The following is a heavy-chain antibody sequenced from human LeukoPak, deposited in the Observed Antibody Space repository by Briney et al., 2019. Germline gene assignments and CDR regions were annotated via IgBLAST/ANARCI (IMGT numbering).Heavy chain of an antibody. CDR1: GGSFSGYY. Sequence: SETLSLTCAVYGGSFSGYYWIWIRQPPGRGLEWIGEINRSGSTTYNPSLKSRVTISLDTSKNQFSLKLSSVTAADTAVYYCASSLVRADMVTGIDYWGQGTLVTVSS. CDR2: INRSGST. V-gene: IGHV4-34*01. CDR3: ASSLVRADMVTGIDY. D-gene: IGHD5-18*01. J-gene: IGHJ4*02.